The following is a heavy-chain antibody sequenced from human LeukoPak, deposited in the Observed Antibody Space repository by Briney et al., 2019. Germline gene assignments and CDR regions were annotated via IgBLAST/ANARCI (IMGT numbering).Heavy chain of an antibody. D-gene: IGHD5-18*01. J-gene: IGHJ3*02. CDR1: GGSFSGYY. CDR2: INHSGST. V-gene: IGHV4-34*01. CDR3: ARAKYSRGAFDI. Sequence: SETLSLTCAVYGGSFSGYYWSWIRQPPGKGLEWIGEINHSGSTNYNPSLKSRVTISVDTSKNQFSLNLYSLTAADTAVYYCARAKYSRGAFDIWGQGTMVTLSS.